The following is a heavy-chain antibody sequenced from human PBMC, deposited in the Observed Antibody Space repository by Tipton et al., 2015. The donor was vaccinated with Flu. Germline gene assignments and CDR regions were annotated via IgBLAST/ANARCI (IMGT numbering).Heavy chain of an antibody. J-gene: IGHJ2*01. CDR3: ARSGSYHHYYFDL. CDR1: GYSISSGYY. CDR2: IYPSGNT. D-gene: IGHD1-26*01. Sequence: TLSLTCNVSGYSISSGYYWVWIRQPPGKGLEWIGRIYPSGNTNYNPSLQSRVTMSVDTSRNQFSLSLTSVTAADAAIYYCARSGSYHHYYFDLWGRGTLVSVSS. V-gene: IGHV4-38-2*02.